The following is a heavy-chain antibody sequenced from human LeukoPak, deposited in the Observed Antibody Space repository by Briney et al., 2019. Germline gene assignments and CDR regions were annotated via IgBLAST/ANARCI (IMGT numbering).Heavy chain of an antibody. V-gene: IGHV3-23*01. Sequence: QPGGSLRLSCAASGFTFSSYAMSWVRQAPGKGLEWVSAISGSGGSTYYADSVKGRFTISRDNSKNTLYLQMNSLRAEDTAVYYCAKAHQLVLLWFGEYWGQGTLVTVSS. J-gene: IGHJ4*02. CDR1: GFTFSSYA. D-gene: IGHD3-10*01. CDR2: ISGSGGST. CDR3: AKAHQLVLLWFGEY.